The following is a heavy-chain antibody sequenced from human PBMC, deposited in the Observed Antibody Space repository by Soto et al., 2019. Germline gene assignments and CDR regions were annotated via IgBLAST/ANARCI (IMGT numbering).Heavy chain of an antibody. D-gene: IGHD3-22*01. CDR2: IIPIFGTA. V-gene: IGHV1-69*01. CDR3: ARVGFNYYDSSGYVYYFDY. CDR1: GGTFSSYA. J-gene: IGHJ4*02. Sequence: QVQLVQSGAEVKKPGSSVKVSCEASGGTFSSYAISWVRQAPGQGLEWMGGIIPIFGTANYAQKFQGRVTITADESTSTAYMELSSLRSEDTAVYYCARVGFNYYDSSGYVYYFDYWGQGTLVTVSS.